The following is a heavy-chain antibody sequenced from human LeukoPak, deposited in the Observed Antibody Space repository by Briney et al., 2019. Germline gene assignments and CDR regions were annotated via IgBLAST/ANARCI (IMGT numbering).Heavy chain of an antibody. D-gene: IGHD3-3*01. V-gene: IGHV1-8*01. CDR2: MNPNSGNT. Sequence: ASVTVSCTASGYTFTSYDINWVRQATGQGLEWMGWMNPNSGNTGYAQKFQGRVTMTRNTSISTAYMELSSLRSEDTAVYYCARVGYDFWSGYYNSGDAFDIWGQGTMVTVSS. CDR3: ARVGYDFWSGYYNSGDAFDI. CDR1: GYTFTSYD. J-gene: IGHJ3*02.